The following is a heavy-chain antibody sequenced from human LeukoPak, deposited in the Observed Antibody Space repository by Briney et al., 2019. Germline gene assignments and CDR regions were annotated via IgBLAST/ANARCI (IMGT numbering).Heavy chain of an antibody. J-gene: IGHJ5*02. CDR3: ARDGSSGWYWSLDP. D-gene: IGHD6-19*01. V-gene: IGHV4-31*03. Sequence: SETLSLTCTASGGSISSGGYYWSWIRQHPGKGLEWIGYIYYSGSTYYNPSLKSRVTISVDTSKNQFSLKLSSVTAADTAVYYCARDGSSGWYWSLDPWGQGTLVTVSS. CDR2: IYYSGST. CDR1: GGSISSGGYY.